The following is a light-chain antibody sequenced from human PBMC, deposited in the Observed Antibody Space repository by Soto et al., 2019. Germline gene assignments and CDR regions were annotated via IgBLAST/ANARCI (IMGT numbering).Light chain of an antibody. CDR2: GAS. CDR1: QSVSSSY. Sequence: EIVLTQSPGTLSLSPGERATLSCRASQSVSSSYLAWYQQKPGQAPGLLIYGASSRATGIPDRFSGSGSGTDFTLTVSRLELEDFAVYYCQQYGSSPATFGQGTRLENK. V-gene: IGKV3-20*01. J-gene: IGKJ5*01. CDR3: QQYGSSPAT.